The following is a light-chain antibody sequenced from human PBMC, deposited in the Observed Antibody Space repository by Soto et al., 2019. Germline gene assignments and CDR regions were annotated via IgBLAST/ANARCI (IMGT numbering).Light chain of an antibody. Sequence: DIVLTQSPATLSLSPGERATLSCRASHSVGNYLAWYQQKPGQAPRLLIYDASNRATGIPARFSGSGSGTDFTLTISSREPEDFVVYYCQQRSNWPLTFGGGTKVEIK. CDR2: DAS. V-gene: IGKV3-11*01. CDR1: HSVGNY. J-gene: IGKJ4*01. CDR3: QQRSNWPLT.